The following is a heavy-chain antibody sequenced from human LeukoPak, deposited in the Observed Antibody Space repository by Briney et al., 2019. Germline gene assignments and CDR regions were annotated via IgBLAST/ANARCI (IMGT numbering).Heavy chain of an antibody. CDR1: GGSISSYY. Sequence: SETLSLTCTVSGGSISSYYWSWIRQPAGKGLEWIGRIYTSGSTNYNPSLKSRVTMSVDTSKNQFSLKLSSVTAADTAVYYCARHRDSSAGSNLDYWGQGTLVTVSS. D-gene: IGHD6-6*01. CDR2: IYTSGST. CDR3: ARHRDSSAGSNLDY. V-gene: IGHV4-4*07. J-gene: IGHJ4*02.